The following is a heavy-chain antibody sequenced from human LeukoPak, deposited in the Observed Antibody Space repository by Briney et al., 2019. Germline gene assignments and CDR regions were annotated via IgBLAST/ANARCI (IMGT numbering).Heavy chain of an antibody. V-gene: IGHV3-11*03. CDR3: ARSTGYSSSWHSPEDWFDP. J-gene: IGHJ5*02. Sequence: KPGGSRRLSCAASGFTFSSYSMSWIRQAPGKGLEWVSYISSSSSYTNYADSVKGRFTISRDNAKNSLYLQMNSLRAEDTAVNYCARSTGYSSSWHSPEDWFDPWGQGTLVTVSS. CDR2: ISSSSSYT. CDR1: GFTFSSYS. D-gene: IGHD6-13*01.